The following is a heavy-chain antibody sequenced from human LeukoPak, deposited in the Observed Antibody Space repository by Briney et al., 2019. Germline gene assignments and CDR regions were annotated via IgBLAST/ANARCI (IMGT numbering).Heavy chain of an antibody. CDR1: GFTYSSYA. CDR2: ISGSGGST. Sequence: GGSLRLSYAASGFTYSSYAMSWVRQAPGKGREGVLAISGSGGSTYYADSVKGRFTISRDNSKNTLYLQMNSLRAEDTAVYYCAKGHRGLRPLDYWGQGTLVTVSS. V-gene: IGHV3-23*01. CDR3: AKGHRGLRPLDY. D-gene: IGHD5-18*01. J-gene: IGHJ4*02.